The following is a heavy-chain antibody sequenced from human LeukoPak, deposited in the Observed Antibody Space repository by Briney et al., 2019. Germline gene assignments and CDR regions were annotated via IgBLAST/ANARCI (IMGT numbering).Heavy chain of an antibody. CDR3: ARGIVVPAAMHYYYYMDV. Sequence: SETLSLTCTVSGGSISSYYWSWIRQPAGKGLEWIGRIYTSGSTNYNPSLKSRVTISVDTSKNQFSLKLSSVTAADTAVYYCARGIVVPAAMHYYYYMDVWGKGTTVTVSS. CDR2: IYTSGST. D-gene: IGHD2-2*01. J-gene: IGHJ6*03. V-gene: IGHV4-4*07. CDR1: GGSISSYY.